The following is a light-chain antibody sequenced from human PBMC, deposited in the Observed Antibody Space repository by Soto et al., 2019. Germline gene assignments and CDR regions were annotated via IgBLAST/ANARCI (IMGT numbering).Light chain of an antibody. V-gene: IGLV2-14*01. CDR2: DVS. Sequence: QSALTQPASVSGSPGQSITISCNGTSSDVGGYKYVSWYQQHPGEAPKLMIYDVSNRPSGVSNRFSGSKSGNTASLTISGLQAEDEADYYCSSFTSSSTRVFGTGTKVTVL. J-gene: IGLJ1*01. CDR3: SSFTSSSTRV. CDR1: SSDVGGYKY.